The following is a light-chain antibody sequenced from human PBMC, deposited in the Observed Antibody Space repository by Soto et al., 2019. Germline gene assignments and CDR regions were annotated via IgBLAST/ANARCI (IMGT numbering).Light chain of an antibody. CDR2: AAS. V-gene: IGKV1-8*01. CDR3: QQYYSYPPFT. CDR1: QGISSY. J-gene: IGKJ3*01. Sequence: AIRMTQSPSSLSASTGDRVTITCRASQGISSYLAWYQQKPGKAPKLLIYAASTLQSGVPSRFSSSGSGTDFTLTISCLQSEDCATYYCQQYYSYPPFTFGPGTKVDIK.